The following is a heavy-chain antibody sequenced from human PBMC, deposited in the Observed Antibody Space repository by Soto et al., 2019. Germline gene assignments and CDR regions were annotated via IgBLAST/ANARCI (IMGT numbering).Heavy chain of an antibody. J-gene: IGHJ4*02. V-gene: IGHV1-18*01. Sequence: QVQLVQSGAEVKKPGASVKVSCKASGYTFTSYAISWVRQAPGQGLEWMGWSSAYNGNTNYAQKLQGRLTMTTDTSTTTANMELRRRKSDDTAVYYRARSCPPAGYRGQGTLFTVSS. CDR3: ARSCPPAGY. CDR1: GYTFTSYA. CDR2: SSAYNGNT.